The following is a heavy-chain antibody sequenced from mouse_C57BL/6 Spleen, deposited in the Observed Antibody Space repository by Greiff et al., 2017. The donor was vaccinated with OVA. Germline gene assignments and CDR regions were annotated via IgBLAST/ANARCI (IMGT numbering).Heavy chain of an antibody. J-gene: IGHJ4*01. D-gene: IGHD1-1*01. Sequence: EVQLQESGAKLVRPGASVKLSCTASGFNIKDDYMHWVKQRPEQGLEWIGWIDPENGDTEYASKFQGKATIPADTSSNTAYLQLSSLTSEDTAVYYCTTDNYGSIYYYAMDYWGQGTSVTVSS. V-gene: IGHV14-4*01. CDR2: IDPENGDT. CDR3: TTDNYGSIYYYAMDY. CDR1: GFNIKDDY.